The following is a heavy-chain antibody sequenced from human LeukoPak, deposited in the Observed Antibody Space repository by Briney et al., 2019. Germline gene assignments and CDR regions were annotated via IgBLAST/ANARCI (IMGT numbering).Heavy chain of an antibody. CDR2: IIPIFGTA. Sequence: ASVKVSCKASGYTFTSYAISWVRQAPGQGLEWMGGIIPIFGTANYAQKFQGRVTITADKSTSTAYMELSRLRSDDTAVYYCARVIKDGYNYGYWGQGTLVTVSS. CDR1: GYTFTSYA. CDR3: ARVIKDGYNYGY. D-gene: IGHD5-24*01. J-gene: IGHJ4*02. V-gene: IGHV1-69*06.